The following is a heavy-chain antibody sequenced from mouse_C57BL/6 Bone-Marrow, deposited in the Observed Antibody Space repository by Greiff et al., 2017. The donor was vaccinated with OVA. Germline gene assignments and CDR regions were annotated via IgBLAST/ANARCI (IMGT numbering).Heavy chain of an antibody. CDR1: GFNIKDDY. CDR3: TATAFPTVDY. CDR2: IDPENGDT. J-gene: IGHJ2*01. D-gene: IGHD1-1*01. Sequence: EVQLQQSGAELVRPGASVKLSCTASGFNIKDDYMHWVKQRPEQGLEWIGWIDPENGDTEYASKFQGKATITADTSSNTAYLQLSSLTSEDTAVYYCTATAFPTVDYWGQGTTLIVSS. V-gene: IGHV14-4*01.